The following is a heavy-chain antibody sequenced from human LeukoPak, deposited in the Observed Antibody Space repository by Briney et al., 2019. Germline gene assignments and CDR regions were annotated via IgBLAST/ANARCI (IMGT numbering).Heavy chain of an antibody. J-gene: IGHJ4*02. CDR3: AKVRNDILTAPVDY. CDR1: GFTFSNYA. V-gene: IGHV3-23*01. D-gene: IGHD3-9*01. Sequence: GGSLRLSCAASGFTFSNYAMSWVRQVPGKGLEWVSSTRGSGDSTYYADSVKGRFTISRDNSKNTLYLQVNNLRAEDTAVYYCAKVRNDILTAPVDYWGQGTLVTVSS. CDR2: TRGSGDST.